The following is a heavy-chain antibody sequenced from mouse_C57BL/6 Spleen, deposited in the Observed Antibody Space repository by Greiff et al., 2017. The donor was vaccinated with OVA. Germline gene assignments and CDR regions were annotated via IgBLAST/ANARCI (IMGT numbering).Heavy chain of an antibody. CDR2: INPNYGTT. CDR3: SRKGGSSDYAMDY. CDR1: GYSFTDYN. Sequence: VQLQQSGPELVKPGASVKISCKASGYSFTDYNMNWVKQSNGKSLEWIGVINPNYGTTSYNQKFKGKATLTVDQSSSTAYMQLNSLTSEDSAVYYWSRKGGSSDYAMDYWGQGTSVTVSS. V-gene: IGHV1-39*01. J-gene: IGHJ4*01. D-gene: IGHD1-1*01.